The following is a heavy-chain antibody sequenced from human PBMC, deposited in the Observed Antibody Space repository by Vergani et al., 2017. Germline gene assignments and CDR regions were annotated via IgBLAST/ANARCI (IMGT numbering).Heavy chain of an antibody. D-gene: IGHD6-13*01. CDR3: ARDYGRIAAAGTLVNGMDV. CDR1: GGTFSSYT. J-gene: IGHJ6*02. CDR2: IIPILGIA. Sequence: QVQLVQSGAEVKKPGSSVKVSCKASGGTFSSYTISWVRQAPGQGLEWMGRIIPILGIANYAQKFQGRVTITADKSTSTAYMELRSLRSEDTAVYYCARDYGRIAAAGTLVNGMDVWGQGTTVTVSS. V-gene: IGHV1-69*08.